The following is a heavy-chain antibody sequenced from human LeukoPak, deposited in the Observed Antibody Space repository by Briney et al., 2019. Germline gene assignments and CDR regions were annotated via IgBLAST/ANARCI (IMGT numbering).Heavy chain of an antibody. Sequence: SETLSLTCAVYGGSFSGYYWSWIRQPPGKGLEWIGEINHSGSTNYNPSLKSRVTISVDTSKNQFSLKLSSVTAADAAVYYCARSPVGYCSGGISYRDYWGQGTLVSVSS. CDR1: GGSFSGYY. D-gene: IGHD2-15*01. CDR3: ARSPVGYCSGGISYRDY. V-gene: IGHV4-34*01. CDR2: INHSGST. J-gene: IGHJ4*02.